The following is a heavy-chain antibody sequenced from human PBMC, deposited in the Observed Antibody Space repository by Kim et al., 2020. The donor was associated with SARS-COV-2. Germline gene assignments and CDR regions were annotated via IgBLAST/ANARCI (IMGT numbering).Heavy chain of an antibody. D-gene: IGHD3-9*01. CDR3: ARQLFSSWFSFDL. CDR1: ASSLSLGDY. V-gene: IGHV4-38-2*02. J-gene: IGHJ3*01. Sequence: SETLSLNCTLSASSLSLGDYWGWGRQSPGKGLEWLGSISHSGNTYYNLSLKNRLTISVDTSKRQFSLKVTSVTAADTAMYYCARQLFSSWFSFDLWSQGT. CDR2: ISHSGNT.